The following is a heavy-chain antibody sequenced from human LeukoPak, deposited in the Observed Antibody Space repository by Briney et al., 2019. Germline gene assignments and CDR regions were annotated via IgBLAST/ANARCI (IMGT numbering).Heavy chain of an antibody. D-gene: IGHD4-17*01. CDR2: YSGGST. Sequence: GGSLRLSCAASGFTVSSNYMSWVRQAPGKGLEWVSVYSGGSTYYADSVKGRFTISRDNSKNTLYLQMNSLRAKDTAVYYCASTFYGDSPPYWGQGTLVTVSS. CDR3: ASTFYGDSPPY. J-gene: IGHJ4*02. CDR1: GFTVSSNY. V-gene: IGHV3-66*01.